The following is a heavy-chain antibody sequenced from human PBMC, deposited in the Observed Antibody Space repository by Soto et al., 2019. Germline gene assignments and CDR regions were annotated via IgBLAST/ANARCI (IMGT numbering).Heavy chain of an antibody. V-gene: IGHV4-30-4*01. CDR2: IYYSGNT. J-gene: IGHJ5*02. CDR1: RGSIGSGDYN. D-gene: IGHD1-1*01. CDR3: ARVPRPLEPNLCFGP. Sequence: LSFTSTLSRGSIGSGDYNWSWIHQPPGKGLEWSGYIYYSGNTYYNPSLKSRLTISLDTSKNQFSLNLSSVSAADTAVYFCARVPRPLEPNLCFGPWGKGTRVTVSS.